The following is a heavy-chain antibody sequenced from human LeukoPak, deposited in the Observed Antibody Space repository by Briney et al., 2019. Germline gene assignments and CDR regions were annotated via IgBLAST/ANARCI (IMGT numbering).Heavy chain of an antibody. CDR2: VYYNGNT. D-gene: IGHD6-13*01. CDR1: GGSISTYF. V-gene: IGHV4-59*01. CDR3: VRDRAAAGGWLDP. J-gene: IGHJ5*02. Sequence: PSETLSLTCTVSGGSISTYFWNWIRQPPGKGQEWIGYVYYNGNTNYNPSLKSRLTISVDTSKNQFSLKLTSVTAADTAVYYCVRDRAAAGGWLDPWGQGALVTVSS.